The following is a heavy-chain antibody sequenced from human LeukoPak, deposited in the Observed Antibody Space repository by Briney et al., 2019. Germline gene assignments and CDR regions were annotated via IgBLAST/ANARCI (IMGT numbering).Heavy chain of an antibody. CDR3: TIMDGFSDCSSTSCSTYYYMDV. J-gene: IGHJ6*03. CDR2: MSNSGENT. V-gene: IGHV3-33*05. D-gene: IGHD2-2*02. Sequence: GGSLRLSCAASGFTFSSYSMQWVRQTPGKGLEWVGIMSNSGENTFYGEAVKGRFTISRDNSQNTLYLQMNSLKTEDTAVYYCTIMDGFSDCSSTSCSTYYYMDVWGKGTTVTVSS. CDR1: GFTFSSYS.